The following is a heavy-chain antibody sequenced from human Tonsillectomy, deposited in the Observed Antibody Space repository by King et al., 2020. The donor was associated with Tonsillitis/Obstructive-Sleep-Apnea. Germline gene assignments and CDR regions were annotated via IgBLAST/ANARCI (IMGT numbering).Heavy chain of an antibody. D-gene: IGHD1-14*01. V-gene: IGHV4-34*01. Sequence: VQLQQWGAGLLKPSETLSLTCAVYGGSFSGYYWSWIRQPPGKGLEWIGESNHSGSTNYNPSLKSRVTISVDTSKNQCSLKLSSVTAADTAVYYCARGFSRTSYYYYYMDVWGKGSTVTVSS. CDR1: GGSFSGYY. CDR3: ARGFSRTSYYYYYMDV. J-gene: IGHJ6*03. CDR2: SNHSGST.